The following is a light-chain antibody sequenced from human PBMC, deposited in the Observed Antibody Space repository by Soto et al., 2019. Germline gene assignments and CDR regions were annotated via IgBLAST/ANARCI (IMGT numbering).Light chain of an antibody. J-gene: IGLJ1*01. CDR2: EVS. V-gene: IGLV2-14*01. CDR3: SSYTSISTYV. CDR1: SSDVGGYNY. Sequence: QSALTQPASVSGSPGQSITISCTGTSSDVGGYNYVSWYQQHPGKAPKLMIYEVSNRPSRVSNRFSGSKSGNTASLTISGLQAEDEADYYCSSYTSISTYVFGTGTKVTVL.